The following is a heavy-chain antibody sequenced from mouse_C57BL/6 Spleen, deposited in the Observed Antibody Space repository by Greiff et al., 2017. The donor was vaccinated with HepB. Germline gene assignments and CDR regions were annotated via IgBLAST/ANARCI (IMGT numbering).Heavy chain of an antibody. J-gene: IGHJ4*01. CDR3: VRDDGYFNAMDY. Sequence: EVKVVESGGGLVHPKGSLKLSCAASGFSFNTYAMNWVRQAPGKGLEWVARIRSKSNNYATYYADSVKDRFTISRDDSESMLYLQMNNLKTEDTAMYYCVRDDGYFNAMDYWGQGTSVTVSS. CDR1: GFSFNTYA. V-gene: IGHV10-1*01. D-gene: IGHD2-3*01. CDR2: IRSKSNNYAT.